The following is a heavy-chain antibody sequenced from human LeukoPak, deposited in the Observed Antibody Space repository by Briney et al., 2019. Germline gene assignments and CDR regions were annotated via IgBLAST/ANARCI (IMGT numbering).Heavy chain of an antibody. CDR1: GYTFTGYY. Sequence: ASVKVSRKASGYTFTGYYMHWVRQAPGQGPEWMGWINPNSGGTNYAQKFQGRVTMTRDTSISTAYMELSRLRSDDTAVYYCARDHRGGLNWFDPWGQGTLVTVSS. CDR3: ARDHRGGLNWFDP. V-gene: IGHV1-2*02. CDR2: INPNSGGT. D-gene: IGHD3-10*01. J-gene: IGHJ5*02.